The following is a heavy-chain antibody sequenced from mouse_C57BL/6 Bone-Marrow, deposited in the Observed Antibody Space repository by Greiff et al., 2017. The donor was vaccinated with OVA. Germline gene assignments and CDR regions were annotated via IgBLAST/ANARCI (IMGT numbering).Heavy chain of an antibody. Sequence: VQLQQSGAELVRPGTSVKLSCKASGYTFTSYWMHWVKQRPGQGLEWIGVIDPSDSYTNYNQKFKGKATLTVDTSSSTAYMQLSSLTSEDSAVYYCAREGYYYGSSPLYAMDYWGQGTSVTVSS. CDR2: IDPSDSYT. CDR1: GYTFTSYW. CDR3: AREGYYYGSSPLYAMDY. J-gene: IGHJ4*01. V-gene: IGHV1-59*01. D-gene: IGHD1-1*01.